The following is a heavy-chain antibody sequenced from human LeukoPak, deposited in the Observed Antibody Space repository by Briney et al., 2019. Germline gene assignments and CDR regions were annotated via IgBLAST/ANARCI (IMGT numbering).Heavy chain of an antibody. D-gene: IGHD6-13*01. V-gene: IGHV3-30*04. CDR2: ISYDGSNK. CDR3: ARDQYSSSWYEPWYYYYYGMDV. CDR1: GFTFSSYA. J-gene: IGHJ6*02. Sequence: GGSLRLSCAASGFTFSSYAMHWVRQAPGKGLEWVAVISYDGSNKYYADSVKGRFTISRDNSKNTLYLQMNSLRAEDTAVYYCARDQYSSSWYEPWYYYYYGMDVWGQGTTVTVSS.